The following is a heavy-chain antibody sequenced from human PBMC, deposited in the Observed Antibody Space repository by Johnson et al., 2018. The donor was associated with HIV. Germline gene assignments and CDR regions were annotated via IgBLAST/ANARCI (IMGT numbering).Heavy chain of an antibody. V-gene: IGHV3-33*08. D-gene: IGHD2-8*01. CDR1: GLSFSNFG. J-gene: IGHJ3*02. CDR2: IWYDGSNK. CDR3: ARDNIVLMVGGAFDI. Sequence: QVQLVESGGGVVQPGKSLTLSCVVSGLSFSNFGIHWVRQAPGKGPEWVAVIWYDGSNKYYADSVKGRFTISRDNAKNTLYLQMNSLRAEDTAVYYCARDNIVLMVGGAFDIWGQGTMVTVSS.